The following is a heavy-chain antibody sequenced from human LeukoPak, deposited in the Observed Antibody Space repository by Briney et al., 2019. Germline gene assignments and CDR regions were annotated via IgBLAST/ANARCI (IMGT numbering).Heavy chain of an antibody. CDR2: ISGDGGST. J-gene: IGHJ6*03. D-gene: IGHD3-10*01. V-gene: IGHV3-43*02. CDR1: GFTFDDYA. Sequence: PGGSLRLSCAASGFTFDDYAMHWVRQAPGKGLEWVSLISGDGGSTYYADSVKGRFTISRDNSKNSLYLQMNSLRTEDTALYYCAKATSDHGSGSYYIYYYYYMDVWGKGTTVTVS. CDR3: AKATSDHGSGSYYIYYYYYMDV.